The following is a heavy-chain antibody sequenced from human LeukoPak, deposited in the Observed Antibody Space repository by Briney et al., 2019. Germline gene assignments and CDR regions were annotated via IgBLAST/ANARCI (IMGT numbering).Heavy chain of an antibody. CDR2: IYGSGYT. Sequence: SETLSLTCTVSGGSISGWYWSWIRQPPGKGLEWIGYIYGSGYTNYNPSLKSRVTMSIDASKNHFSLKLTSVTAADTATYYCARETSLAGFASGLGFDYWGQGILVTVSS. CDR1: GGSISGWY. D-gene: IGHD6-19*01. J-gene: IGHJ4*02. V-gene: IGHV4-59*01. CDR3: ARETSLAGFASGLGFDY.